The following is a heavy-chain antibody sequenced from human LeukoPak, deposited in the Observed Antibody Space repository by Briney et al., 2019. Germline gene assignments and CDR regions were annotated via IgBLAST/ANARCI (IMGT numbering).Heavy chain of an antibody. CDR3: ARDRCSGGSCYIQFDY. CDR1: GGSISSYY. V-gene: IGHV4-4*07. J-gene: IGHJ4*02. Sequence: SETLSLTCTVSGGSISSYYWSWIRQPAGKGLEWIGRIYTSGSTNYNPSLKSRVTMPVDTSKNQFSLKLSSVTAADTAVYYCARDRCSGGSCYIQFDYWGQGTLVTVSS. CDR2: IYTSGST. D-gene: IGHD2-15*01.